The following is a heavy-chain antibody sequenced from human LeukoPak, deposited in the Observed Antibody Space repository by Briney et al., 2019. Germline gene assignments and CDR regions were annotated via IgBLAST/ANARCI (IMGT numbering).Heavy chain of an antibody. Sequence: ASVKVSCKASGGTFSSYAISWVRQAPGQGLEWMGRIIPIFGTANYAQKFQGRVTITTDESTSTAYMELSSLRSEDTAVYYCARHNTVTGCFDYWGRGTLVTVSS. CDR2: IIPIFGTA. CDR1: GGTFSSYA. J-gene: IGHJ4*02. CDR3: ARHNTVTGCFDY. V-gene: IGHV1-69*05. D-gene: IGHD4-11*01.